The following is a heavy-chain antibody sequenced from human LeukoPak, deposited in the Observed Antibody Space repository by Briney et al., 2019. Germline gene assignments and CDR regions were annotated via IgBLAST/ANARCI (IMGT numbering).Heavy chain of an antibody. CDR1: GGSISSGGYY. D-gene: IGHD1-14*01. V-gene: IGHV4-31*03. J-gene: IGHJ5*02. CDR3: ARGQTHCPGTTCNSDWFDP. CDR2: IYYSGST. Sequence: SETLSLTCTVSGGSISSGGYYWSWIRQHPGKGLEWIGYIYYSGSTYYNPSLKRRVTVSLDTSKKQFSLRLRSVTAADTAVYYCARGQTHCPGTTCNSDWFDPWGQGDLVTVSS.